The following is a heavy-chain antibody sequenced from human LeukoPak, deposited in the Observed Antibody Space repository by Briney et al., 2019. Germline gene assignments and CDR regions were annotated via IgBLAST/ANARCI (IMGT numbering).Heavy chain of an antibody. CDR2: IRYDGSNK. Sequence: GGSLRLSCAASGFTFSSYGMHRVRQAPGKGLEWVAFIRYDGSNKYYADSVKGRFTISRDNSKNTLYLQMNSLRAEDTAVYYCAKDMTREPAPPLDLWGRGTLVTVSS. CDR1: GFTFSSYG. D-gene: IGHD1-26*01. J-gene: IGHJ2*01. V-gene: IGHV3-30*02. CDR3: AKDMTREPAPPLDL.